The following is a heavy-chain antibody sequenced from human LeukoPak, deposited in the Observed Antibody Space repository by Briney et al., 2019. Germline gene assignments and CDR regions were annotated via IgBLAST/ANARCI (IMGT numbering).Heavy chain of an antibody. CDR3: ARVRREGLF. Sequence: ASGTLSLTCSVSGYSISSGYYWGWIRQSPEKGLEWIGSIYHSGTTYYNPSLKGRVSISVDTSKNQFSLKVTSVTAADTAVYYCARVRREGLFWGQGALVTVSS. CDR2: IYHSGTT. J-gene: IGHJ4*02. D-gene: IGHD3/OR15-3a*01. CDR1: GYSISSGYY. V-gene: IGHV4-38-2*02.